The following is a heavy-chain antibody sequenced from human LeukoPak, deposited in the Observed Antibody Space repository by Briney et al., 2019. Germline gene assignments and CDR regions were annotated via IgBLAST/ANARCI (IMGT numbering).Heavy chain of an antibody. J-gene: IGHJ4*02. V-gene: IGHV3-48*04. Sequence: GGTLRLSCAASGFTFSSYGMSWVRQAPGKGLEWVSYISSSGSTIYYADSVKGRFTISRDNAKNSLYLQMNSLRAEDTAVYYCARGRSGFSGYDFFDYWGQGTLVTVSS. D-gene: IGHD5-12*01. CDR3: ARGRSGFSGYDFFDY. CDR1: GFTFSSYG. CDR2: ISSSGSTI.